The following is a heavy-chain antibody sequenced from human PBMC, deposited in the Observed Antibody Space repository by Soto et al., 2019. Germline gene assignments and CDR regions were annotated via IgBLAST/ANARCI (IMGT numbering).Heavy chain of an antibody. CDR2: ISYDGSNK. CDR3: AKEEGTIAVAGTGMDY. V-gene: IGHV3-30*18. CDR1: GFTFSSYG. J-gene: IGHJ4*02. D-gene: IGHD6-19*01. Sequence: GGSLRLSCAASGFTFSSYGMHWVRQAPGKGLEWVAVISYDGSNKYYADSVKGRFTISRDNSKNTLYLQMNSLRAEDTAVYYCAKEEGTIAVAGTGMDYWGQGTLVTVSS.